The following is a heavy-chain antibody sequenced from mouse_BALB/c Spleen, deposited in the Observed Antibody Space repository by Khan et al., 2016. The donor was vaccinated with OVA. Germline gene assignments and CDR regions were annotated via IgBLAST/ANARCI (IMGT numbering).Heavy chain of an antibody. J-gene: IGHJ4*01. CDR2: INPKNGGT. Sequence: EVQLQQSGPELVKPGASVKISCKTSGYTFPEYTVHWVKQGLGKSLDWIGVINPKNGGTAYNQKFKGKATLTVDKSSSTAFMEFRSLTSEDSAVYYCARDAGRAWGQGTSVTVAS. CDR1: GYTFPEYT. CDR3: ARDAGRA. D-gene: IGHD3-3*01. V-gene: IGHV1-18*01.